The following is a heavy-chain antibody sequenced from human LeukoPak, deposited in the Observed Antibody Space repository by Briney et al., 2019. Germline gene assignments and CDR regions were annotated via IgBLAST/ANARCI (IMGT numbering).Heavy chain of an antibody. Sequence: GGSLRLSCAASGFTFSNHWMHWVRQAPGKGLVWVSRINSDGSGTSYADSVKGRFTISRDNAKNALYLQMNSLRDEDTTVYYCARVRSGYYFDYWGQGTLVTVSS. CDR1: GFTFSNHW. CDR3: ARVRSGYYFDY. V-gene: IGHV3-74*01. D-gene: IGHD6-19*01. CDR2: INSDGSGT. J-gene: IGHJ4*02.